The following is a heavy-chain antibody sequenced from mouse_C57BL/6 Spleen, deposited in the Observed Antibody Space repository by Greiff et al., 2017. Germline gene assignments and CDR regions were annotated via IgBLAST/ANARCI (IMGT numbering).Heavy chain of an antibody. J-gene: IGHJ3*01. CDR2: IWTGGGT. Sequence: VMLVESGPGLVAPSQSLSITCTVSGFSLTSYAISWVRQPPGKGLEWLGVIWTGGGTNYNSALKPRLSISKDNSKSQVFLKMNSLQTDDTARYYCASHQEAWFAYWGQGTLVTVSA. V-gene: IGHV2-9-1*01. CDR3: ASHQEAWFAY. CDR1: GFSLTSYA.